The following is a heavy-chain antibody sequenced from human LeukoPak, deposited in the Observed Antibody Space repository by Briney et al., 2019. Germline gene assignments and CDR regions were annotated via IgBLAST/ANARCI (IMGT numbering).Heavy chain of an antibody. CDR3: AREGRDIVVVPAAQDGWFDP. Sequence: ASVKVSCKASGYTFTSYYMHWVRQAPGQGLEWMGWINPNSGGTNYAQKFQGRVTMTRDTSISTAYMELSRLRSDDTAVYYCAREGRDIVVVPAAQDGWFDPWGQGTLVTVSS. CDR1: GYTFTSYY. V-gene: IGHV1-2*02. D-gene: IGHD2-2*01. J-gene: IGHJ5*02. CDR2: INPNSGGT.